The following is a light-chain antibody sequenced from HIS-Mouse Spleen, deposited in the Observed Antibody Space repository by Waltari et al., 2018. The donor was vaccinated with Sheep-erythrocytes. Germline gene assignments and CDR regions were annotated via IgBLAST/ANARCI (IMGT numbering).Light chain of an antibody. CDR1: NIGSKS. CDR2: DDS. CDR3: QVWDSSSDHRV. V-gene: IGLV3-21*02. J-gene: IGLJ3*02. Sequence: SYVLTQPPSVSVAPGQTARITCGGNNIGSKSLHWYQQKPGQAPVLVVYDDSDRPSGIPGRFSGSNSGNTATLTISRVEAGDEADYYCQVWDSSSDHRVFGGGTKLTVL.